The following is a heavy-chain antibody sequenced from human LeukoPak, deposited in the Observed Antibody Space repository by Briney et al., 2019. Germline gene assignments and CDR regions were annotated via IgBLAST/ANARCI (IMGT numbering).Heavy chain of an antibody. CDR3: ARDREEGYFDWLL. D-gene: IGHD3-9*01. CDR1: GGTFSSYA. J-gene: IGHJ4*02. CDR2: IIPIFGTA. Sequence: SVKVSCEASGGTFSSYAISWVRQAPGQGLEWMGRIIPIFGTANYAQKFQGRVTITTDESTSTAYMELSSLRSEDTAVYYCARDREEGYFDWLLWGQGTLVTVSS. V-gene: IGHV1-69*05.